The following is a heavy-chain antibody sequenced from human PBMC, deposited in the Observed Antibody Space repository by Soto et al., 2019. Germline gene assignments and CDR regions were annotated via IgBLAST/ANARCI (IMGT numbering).Heavy chain of an antibody. CDR3: ARSSPCTTTSCYSAAFDL. V-gene: IGHV3-21*01. CDR2: ISSSSIYI. J-gene: IGHJ3*01. CDR1: GFTFDDYT. D-gene: IGHD2-2*01. Sequence: GGSLRLSCAGSGFTFDDYTTSWVRQAPGKGLEWVSSISSSSIYIYYADSVKGRFTISRDNAKNSLYLQMNSLRAEDTAVYYCARSSPCTTTSCYSAAFDLWGQGTMVTV.